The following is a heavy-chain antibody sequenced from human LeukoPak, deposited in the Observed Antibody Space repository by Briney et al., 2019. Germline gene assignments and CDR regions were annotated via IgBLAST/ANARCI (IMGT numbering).Heavy chain of an antibody. V-gene: IGHV3-21*01. CDR3: ARDYGSRWYFDL. D-gene: IGHD3-10*01. CDR1: GFTFSSYS. CDR2: ISSSSSYI. Sequence: GGSLRLSCAASGFTFSSYSMNWVRQAPGKGLEWVSSISSSSSYIYYADSVKGRFTISRDNAKNSLYLQMNSLRAEDTAVYYCARDYGSRWYFDLWGHGTLVTVSS. J-gene: IGHJ2*01.